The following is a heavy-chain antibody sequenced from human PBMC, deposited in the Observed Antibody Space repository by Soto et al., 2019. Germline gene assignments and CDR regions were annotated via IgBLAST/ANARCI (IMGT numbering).Heavy chain of an antibody. CDR3: AREDSGYDLYYFDY. V-gene: IGHV1-69*04. CDR1: GGRFSSYT. CDR2: IIPILGIA. Sequence: ASVKVCCKACGGRFSSYTIRWVRQAPGQGLEWMGRIIPILGIANYAQKFQGRVTITADKSTSTAYMELSSLRSEDTAVYYCAREDSGYDLYYFDYWGQGTLVTVSS. J-gene: IGHJ4*02. D-gene: IGHD5-12*01.